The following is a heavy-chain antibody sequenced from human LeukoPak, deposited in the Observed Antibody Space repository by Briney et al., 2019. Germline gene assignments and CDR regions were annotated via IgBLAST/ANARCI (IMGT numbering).Heavy chain of an antibody. CDR2: ISRSGGTV. CDR1: GFTFNYYE. Sequence: GGSLRLSCAASGFTFNYYEMNWVRQAPGKGLEWVSYISRSGGTVTYADSVKGRFTVARDNAKNSLYLQMNSLRVEDTAVYYCARDSSESGDQHDFWGQGTLVTVSS. D-gene: IGHD2-21*02. V-gene: IGHV3-48*03. J-gene: IGHJ4*02. CDR3: ARDSSESGDQHDF.